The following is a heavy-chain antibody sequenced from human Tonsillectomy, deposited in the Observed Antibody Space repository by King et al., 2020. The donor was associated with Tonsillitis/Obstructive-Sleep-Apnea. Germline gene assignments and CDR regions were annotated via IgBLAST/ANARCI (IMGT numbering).Heavy chain of an antibody. CDR2: IFHSGST. CDR3: ARGGFYGSGSPALSFDY. CDR1: GGSISSTNW. V-gene: IGHV4-4*02. Sequence: VQLQESGPGLVKPSGTLSLTCGVSGGSISSTNWWIWVRQPPGKGLEWIGEIFHSGSTSYNPSLKSRVTISLDKSKNQFSLKLRSVTAADTALYYCARGGFYGSGSPALSFDYWGQGTLVTVSS. D-gene: IGHD3-10*01. J-gene: IGHJ4*02.